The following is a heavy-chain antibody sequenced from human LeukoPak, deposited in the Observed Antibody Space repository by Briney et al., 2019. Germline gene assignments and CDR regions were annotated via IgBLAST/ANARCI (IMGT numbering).Heavy chain of an antibody. Sequence: SVKVSCKASGFTFTSSAMQWVRQARGQRLEWIGWIFVGSGNTNYAQKFQERVTITGDMSTSTAYMELSSLRSEDTAVYYCAAEHYDFWSGYPLGMDVWGQGATVTVSS. CDR2: IFVGSGNT. CDR1: GFTFTSSA. V-gene: IGHV1-58*02. J-gene: IGHJ6*02. D-gene: IGHD3-3*01. CDR3: AAEHYDFWSGYPLGMDV.